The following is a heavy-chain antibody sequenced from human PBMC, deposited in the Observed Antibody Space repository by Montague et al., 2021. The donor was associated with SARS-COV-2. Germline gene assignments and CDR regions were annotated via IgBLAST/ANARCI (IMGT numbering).Heavy chain of an antibody. CDR2: INSDGTTT. Sequence: SLRLSCAASGFTFNSYWMHWVRQAPGKGLVWVSRINSDGTTTTYADSVKGRFTTSRDNAKDTLYLQMNSLRAEDMALYFCARGGPLSYYYGMDVWGQGTTVTVSS. CDR3: ARGGPLSYYYGMDV. J-gene: IGHJ6*02. CDR1: GFTFNSYW. D-gene: IGHD1-14*01. V-gene: IGHV3-74*01.